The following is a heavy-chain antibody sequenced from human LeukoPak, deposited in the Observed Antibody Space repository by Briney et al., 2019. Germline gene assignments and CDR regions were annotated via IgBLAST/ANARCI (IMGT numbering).Heavy chain of an antibody. Sequence: ASVKVSCTASGYSFISYSVNWVRQAPGQGLEWVGRISTNDGNTVYAQNVQDRVTMTRDTSTSTAYMGLRSLGSNDTAIYYCARAIAFDIWGQGTMVTVFS. CDR2: ISTNDGNT. CDR1: GYSFISYS. V-gene: IGHV1-18*01. J-gene: IGHJ3*02. CDR3: ARAIAFDI.